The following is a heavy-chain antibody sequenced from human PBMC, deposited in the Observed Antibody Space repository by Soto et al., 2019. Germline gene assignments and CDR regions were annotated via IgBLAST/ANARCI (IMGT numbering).Heavy chain of an antibody. V-gene: IGHV3-64*04. D-gene: IGHD3-10*01. CDR3: AKGTYYYGSAPYYFDY. Sequence: PGGSLRLSCSASGFTFSSYAMHWVRQAPGKGLEYVSGIRGNGDPPFYADSVKGRFTISRDNSKNTLYLQMNSLRAEDTAVYYCAKGTYYYGSAPYYFDYWGQGTLVTVSS. CDR2: IRGNGDPP. CDR1: GFTFSSYA. J-gene: IGHJ4*02.